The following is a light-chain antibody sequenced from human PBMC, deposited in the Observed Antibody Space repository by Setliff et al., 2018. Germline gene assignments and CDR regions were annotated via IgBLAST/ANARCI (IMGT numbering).Light chain of an antibody. CDR1: SSDIHGFSY. J-gene: IGLJ1*01. CDR2: DVT. V-gene: IGLV2-14*03. CDR3: SSYAGSNNPYV. Sequence: QSALTQPASVSGSPGQSITISCTGISSDIHGFSYVSWYQQHPDKAPKLLIYDVTYRPSGVSDRFSASMSGNTASLTISGLQAEDEADYYCSSYAGSNNPYVFGTGTKVTVL.